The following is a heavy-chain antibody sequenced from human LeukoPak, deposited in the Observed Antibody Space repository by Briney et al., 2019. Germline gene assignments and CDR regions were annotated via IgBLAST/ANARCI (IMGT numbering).Heavy chain of an antibody. CDR3: ARKTTVTNNFDS. J-gene: IGHJ4*02. CDR1: GDSISRSSNY. V-gene: IGHV4-39*02. Sequence: SETLSLTCSVSGDSISRSSNYWGWIRQPPGKGLEWIASIDSNGNAEYNPSLKSRVTISVDTSKNYFSLKLSSVTAADTAVYYCARKTTVTNNFDSWGQGTLVTVSS. CDR2: IDSNGNA. D-gene: IGHD4-17*01.